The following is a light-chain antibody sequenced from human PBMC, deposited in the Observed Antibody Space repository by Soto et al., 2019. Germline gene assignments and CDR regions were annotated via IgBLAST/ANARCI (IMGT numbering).Light chain of an antibody. CDR3: QQCNSWPQWT. CDR2: DAS. Sequence: PGESATLSCRASQTVSITYLTWYQQKPGQAPRLLIYDASNRATGIPAGFSGSGSGTDFTLTISSLEPEDFAVYYCQQCNSWPQWTFGQGTKVDIK. J-gene: IGKJ1*01. V-gene: IGKV3-11*01. CDR1: QTVSITY.